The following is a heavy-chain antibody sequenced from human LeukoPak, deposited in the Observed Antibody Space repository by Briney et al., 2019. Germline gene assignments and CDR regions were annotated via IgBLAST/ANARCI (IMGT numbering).Heavy chain of an antibody. V-gene: IGHV4-39*01. Sequence: PSETLSLTCTVSGGSISSSSYYWGWIRQPPGKGLEWIGSIYYSGSTYYNPSLKSRVTISVDTSKNQFSLKLSSVTAADTAVYYCAGIYDFWSDPTRDYWGQGTLVTVSS. CDR3: AGIYDFWSDPTRDY. J-gene: IGHJ4*02. CDR2: IYYSGST. D-gene: IGHD3-3*01. CDR1: GGSISSSSYY.